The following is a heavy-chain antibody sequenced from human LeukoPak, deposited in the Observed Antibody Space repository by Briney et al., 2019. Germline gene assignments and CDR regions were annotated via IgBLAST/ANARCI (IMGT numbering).Heavy chain of an antibody. Sequence: GASVKVSCKASGYTFTGYYMHWVRQAPGQGLEWMGWINPNSGGTNYAQKFQGRVTMTKDTSISTAYMELSRLRSDDTAVYYCARAQQWLATYYYYYYMDVWGKGTTVTVSS. CDR3: ARAQQWLATYYYYYYMDV. CDR1: GYTFTGYY. D-gene: IGHD6-19*01. CDR2: INPNSGGT. V-gene: IGHV1-2*02. J-gene: IGHJ6*03.